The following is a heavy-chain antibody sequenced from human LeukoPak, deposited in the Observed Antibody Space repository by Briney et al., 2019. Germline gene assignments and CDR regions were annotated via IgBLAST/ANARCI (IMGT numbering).Heavy chain of an antibody. CDR3: AKDLEGMRSYDHYGMVV. D-gene: IGHD5-24*01. CDR2: ISYAANYK. CDR1: GFTLSNYG. Sequence: GGSLRLSCAASGFTLSNYGMHWVRQAPGKGLEWVAVISYAANYKYYADSVKGRFTISRDNSKNTLYLQMNSLRGEDTAVYYCAKDLEGMRSYDHYGMVVWGQGTTVTVSS. V-gene: IGHV3-30*18. J-gene: IGHJ6*02.